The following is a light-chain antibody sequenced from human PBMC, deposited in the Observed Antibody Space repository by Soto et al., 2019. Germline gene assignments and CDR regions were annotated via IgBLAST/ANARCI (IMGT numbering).Light chain of an antibody. CDR3: QQYNSYSRT. CDR1: QTINSW. J-gene: IGKJ1*01. Sequence: DIHMTQSTSTLSSSVGDRVTITCRASQTINSWLAWYQQKPGKAPKLLIYEASTLKSGVPSRFSGSGSGTEFTLTISSLQPDDFAPYYCQQYNSYSRTFGQGTKVAIK. CDR2: EAS. V-gene: IGKV1-5*03.